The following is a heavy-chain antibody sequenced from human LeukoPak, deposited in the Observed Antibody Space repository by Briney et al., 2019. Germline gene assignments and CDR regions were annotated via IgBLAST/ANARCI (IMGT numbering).Heavy chain of an antibody. D-gene: IGHD2-2*01. CDR1: GFTFSSYG. V-gene: IGHV3-33*01. CDR3: ARDAATSVGMPHY. Sequence: GGSLRLSCVASGFTFSSYGMHWVRQAPGKRLEWVAIIWSDGSTKYYVGSVRGRSTISRDSSKSTLYLQMNSLRAEDTAVYYCARDAATSVGMPHYWGQGTVVTVSS. J-gene: IGHJ4*02. CDR2: IWSDGSTK.